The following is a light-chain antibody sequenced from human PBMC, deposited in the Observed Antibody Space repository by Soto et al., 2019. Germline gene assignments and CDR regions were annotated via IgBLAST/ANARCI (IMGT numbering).Light chain of an antibody. CDR2: DNR. CDR1: RSNIGADYD. V-gene: IGLV1-40*01. CDR3: QSYDRSLSGYV. J-gene: IGLJ1*01. Sequence: QSVLTQPPSVSGAPGQRVTVSCTGSRSNIGADYDVHWYQQLPGTAPKLLVYDNRNRPSGVPDRFSGSKSGTSASLAITELQAEDEADYYCQSYDRSLSGYVFGTGTKVTVL.